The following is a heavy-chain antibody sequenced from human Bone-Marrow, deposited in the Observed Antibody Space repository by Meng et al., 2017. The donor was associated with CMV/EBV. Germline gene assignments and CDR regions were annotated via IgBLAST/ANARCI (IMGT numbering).Heavy chain of an antibody. CDR1: GGSVSAESYY. V-gene: IGHV4-61*01. Sequence: SETLSLTCTVSGGSVSAESYYWSWIRQPPGKGLEWIGYIYYTGRTTYNSSLESRVTISVDTSKNQFSLKLSSVTAADTAVYYCARELVREGWYFDLWGRGTLVTVSS. CDR2: IYYTGRT. CDR3: ARELVREGWYFDL. J-gene: IGHJ2*01. D-gene: IGHD6-6*01.